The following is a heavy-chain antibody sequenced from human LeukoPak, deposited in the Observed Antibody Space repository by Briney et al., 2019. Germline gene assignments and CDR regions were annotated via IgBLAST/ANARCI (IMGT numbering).Heavy chain of an antibody. D-gene: IGHD2-2*01. CDR1: GGTFSSYA. Sequence: ASVKVSCKASGGTFSSYAISWERQAPGQGLEWMGGIIPIFGTANYAQKFQGRVTITTDESTSTAYMELSSLRSEDTAVYYCASNPAHYFDYWGQGTLVTVSS. CDR2: IIPIFGTA. V-gene: IGHV1-69*05. J-gene: IGHJ4*02. CDR3: ASNPAHYFDY.